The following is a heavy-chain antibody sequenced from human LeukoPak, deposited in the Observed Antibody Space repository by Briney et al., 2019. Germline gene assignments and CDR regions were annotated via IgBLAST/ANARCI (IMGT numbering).Heavy chain of an antibody. CDR1: GFTFSNYE. CDR2: ISYDGSSI. V-gene: IGHV3-48*03. Sequence: PGGSLRLSCAASGFTFSNYEMNWVRQAPGKGLEWVSYISYDGSSIYYADSVRGRFTISRDNSKNTLYLQMNSLRAEDTAVYYCAKVGTVTTWMYYYYMDVWGKGTTVTVSS. D-gene: IGHD4-17*01. J-gene: IGHJ6*03. CDR3: AKVGTVTTWMYYYYMDV.